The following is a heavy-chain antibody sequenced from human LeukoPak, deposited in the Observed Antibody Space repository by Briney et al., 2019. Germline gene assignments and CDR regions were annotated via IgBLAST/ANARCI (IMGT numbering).Heavy chain of an antibody. V-gene: IGHV1-18*04. CDR2: ISAYNGNT. D-gene: IGHD3-10*01. CDR1: GYTFTGYY. CDR3: ARTGGSGSYYNVIFY. J-gene: IGHJ4*02. Sequence: ASVKVSCKASGYTFTGYYMHWVRQAPGQGLEWMGWISAYNGNTNYAQKLQGRVTMTTDTSTSTAYMELRSLRSDDTAVYYCARTGGSGSYYNVIFYWGQGTLVTVSS.